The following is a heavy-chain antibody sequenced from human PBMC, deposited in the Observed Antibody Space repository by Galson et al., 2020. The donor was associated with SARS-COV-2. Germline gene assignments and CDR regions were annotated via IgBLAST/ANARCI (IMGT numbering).Heavy chain of an antibody. CDR2: ITPTGSI. CDR1: GGSFSRYY. Sequence: SQASETLSLTCAVYGGSFSRYYWGWIRQSPGKGLEWIGEITPTGSINNNPSLKSRVTISKDTSKNQFSLRLRSVTAADTAMYFCARGARDVTMMVMIVTAASYYFDFWGQGSLVTVSS. CDR3: ARGARDVTMMVMIVTAASYYFDF. J-gene: IGHJ4*02. D-gene: IGHD3-22*01. V-gene: IGHV4-34*01.